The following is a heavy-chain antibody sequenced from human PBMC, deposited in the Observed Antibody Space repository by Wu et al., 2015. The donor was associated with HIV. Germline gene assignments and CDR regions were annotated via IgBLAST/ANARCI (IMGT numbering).Heavy chain of an antibody. Sequence: QVQLVQSGAEVKKPGASVKVSCKASGYTFTSYYMHWVRQAPGQGLEWMGWINPNSGGTNYAQKFQGRVTMTRDTSISTVYMELSRLRSDDTAVYYCARDRRIYGDNVGVISWFDPWGQGTLVTVSS. J-gene: IGHJ5*02. CDR2: INPNSGGT. CDR3: ARDRRIYGDNVGVISWFDP. D-gene: IGHD4-17*01. CDR1: GYTFTSYY. V-gene: IGHV1-2*02.